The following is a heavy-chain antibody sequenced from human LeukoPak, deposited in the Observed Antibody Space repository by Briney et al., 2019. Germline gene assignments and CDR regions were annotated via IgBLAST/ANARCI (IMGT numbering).Heavy chain of an antibody. J-gene: IGHJ4*02. Sequence: RSGGSLRLSCAASGFTFSSYAMNWVRQAPGKGLEWVSVISGSGTSTYYADSVKGRFTISRDNSKNTLYLQMNSLRAEDTAVYYCAKGQSVAGIRVPFDYWGQGTLVTVSS. CDR2: ISGSGTST. V-gene: IGHV3-23*01. CDR3: AKGQSVAGIRVPFDY. D-gene: IGHD6-19*01. CDR1: GFTFSSYA.